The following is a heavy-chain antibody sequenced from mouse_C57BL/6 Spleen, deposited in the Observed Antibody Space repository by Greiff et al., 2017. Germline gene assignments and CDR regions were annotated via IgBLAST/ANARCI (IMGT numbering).Heavy chain of an antibody. V-gene: IGHV1-82*01. Sequence: QVQLQQSGPELVKPGASVKISCKASGYAFSSSWMNWVKQRPGKGLEWIGRIYPGDGDTNYNGKFKGKATLTADKSSSTAYMQLSSLTSEDSAVYFCARDGYYGPHAMDYWGQGTSVTVSS. CDR1: GYAFSSSW. CDR3: ARDGYYGPHAMDY. D-gene: IGHD1-2*01. J-gene: IGHJ4*01. CDR2: IYPGDGDT.